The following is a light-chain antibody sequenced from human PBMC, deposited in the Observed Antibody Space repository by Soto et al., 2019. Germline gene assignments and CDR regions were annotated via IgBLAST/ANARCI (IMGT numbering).Light chain of an antibody. CDR2: KAS. J-gene: IGKJ2*01. CDR1: QSISSW. Sequence: DIQMTQSPSTLSASVGDRVTITCRASQSISSWLAWYQQKPGKAPKLLIYKASSLESGVPSRFSGSGSGTEFTFTISSLQPDDFATYYCQQHNSYPYTFGQGTKLEIK. CDR3: QQHNSYPYT. V-gene: IGKV1-5*03.